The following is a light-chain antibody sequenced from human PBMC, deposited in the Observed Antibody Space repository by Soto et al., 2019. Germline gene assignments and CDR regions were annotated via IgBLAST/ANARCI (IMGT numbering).Light chain of an antibody. CDR1: QSLVYSDGNTY. J-gene: IGKJ2*01. CDR2: KVS. CDR3: MQGTLWVYT. V-gene: IGKV2D-30*01. Sequence: DVVMTQSPLSLPVTLGQPAAISCRSSQSLVYSDGNTYLNWFQQRPAQSPRRLSYKVSNWDSGVPDRVRGIGSGTDYSLKISRVEADDVGVYYCMQGTLWVYTFGQGTKLEI.